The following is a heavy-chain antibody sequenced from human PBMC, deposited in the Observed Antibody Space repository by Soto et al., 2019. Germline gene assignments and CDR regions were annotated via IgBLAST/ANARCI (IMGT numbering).Heavy chain of an antibody. J-gene: IGHJ4*02. V-gene: IGHV3-11*05. CDR2: ISSSSSYT. D-gene: IGHD6-19*01. CDR1: GFTFSDYY. CDR3: ARWGGSGWYADY. Sequence: QVQLVESGGGLVKPGGSLRLSCAASGFTFSDYYMSWIRQAPGKGLECVSYISSSSSYTNYADSVKGRFTISRDNAKNSLYLEMNSLRGDDTAVYYCARWGGSGWYADYWGQGTLVTVSS.